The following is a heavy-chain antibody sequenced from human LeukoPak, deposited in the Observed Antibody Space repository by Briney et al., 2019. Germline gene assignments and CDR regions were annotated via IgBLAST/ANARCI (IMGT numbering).Heavy chain of an antibody. CDR1: GGSIRSSYYY. Sequence: SETLSLTCTVSGGSIRSSYYYWGWIRQPPGKGLEWIGYIYYSGSTNYNPSLKSRVTISVDTSKNQFSLKLSSVTAADTAVYYCARTCSGGSCDWFDPWGQETLVTVSS. CDR3: ARTCSGGSCDWFDP. D-gene: IGHD2-15*01. J-gene: IGHJ5*02. V-gene: IGHV4-61*05. CDR2: IYYSGST.